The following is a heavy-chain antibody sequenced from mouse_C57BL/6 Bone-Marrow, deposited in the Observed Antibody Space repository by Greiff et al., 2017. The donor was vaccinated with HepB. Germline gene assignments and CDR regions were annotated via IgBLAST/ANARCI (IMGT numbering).Heavy chain of an antibody. CDR2: IYPRSGNT. Sequence: QVQLKQSGAELARPGASVKLSCKASGYTFTSYGISWVKQRTGQGLEWIGEIYPRSGNTYYNEKFKGKATLTADKSSSTAYMELRSLTSEDSAVYFCAREGYYGSHFDYWGQGTTLTGSS. CDR3: AREGYYGSHFDY. CDR1: GYTFTSYG. J-gene: IGHJ2*01. D-gene: IGHD1-1*01. V-gene: IGHV1-81*01.